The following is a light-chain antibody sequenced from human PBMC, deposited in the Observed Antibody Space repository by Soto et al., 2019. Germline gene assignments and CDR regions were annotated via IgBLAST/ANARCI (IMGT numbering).Light chain of an antibody. CDR1: QSVSSN. Sequence: EIVMTQSPATLSVSPGERATLSCRASQSVSSNLAWYQQKPGQAPRLLIYGASTRATGIPARFSGSGSGTEFTLTISSLQSEDFGTYYCQQYYSYPWTFGQGTKVEIK. CDR2: GAS. J-gene: IGKJ1*01. CDR3: QQYYSYPWT. V-gene: IGKV3-15*01.